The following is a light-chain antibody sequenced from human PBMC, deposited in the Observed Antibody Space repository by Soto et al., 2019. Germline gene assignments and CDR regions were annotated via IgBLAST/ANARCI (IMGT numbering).Light chain of an antibody. CDR3: AAWDDSLNGLL. CDR2: SDN. CDR1: SSNFGGNT. V-gene: IGLV1-44*01. J-gene: IGLJ3*02. Sequence: QSVLTQPPSASGTPGQRVIISCSGSSSNFGGNTANWYQQFPGTAPKVLIYSDNRRPSGVPDRFSGSKSGTSASLAISGLQSEDEAEYYCAAWDDSLNGLLFGGGTKLTVL.